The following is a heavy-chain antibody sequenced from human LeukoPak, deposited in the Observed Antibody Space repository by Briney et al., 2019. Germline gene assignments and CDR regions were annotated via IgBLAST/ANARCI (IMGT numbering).Heavy chain of an antibody. CDR1: GFTFADYA. Sequence: PGGSLRLSCVASGFTFADYAIHWVRQVRGKGLEWVSGISWNSGSIGYADSVKGRFTISRDNAKNSLYLQMNSLRAEDTAVYYCARDLNWETYWGQGTLVSVSS. D-gene: IGHD7-27*01. J-gene: IGHJ4*02. CDR2: ISWNSGSI. V-gene: IGHV3-9*01. CDR3: ARDLNWETY.